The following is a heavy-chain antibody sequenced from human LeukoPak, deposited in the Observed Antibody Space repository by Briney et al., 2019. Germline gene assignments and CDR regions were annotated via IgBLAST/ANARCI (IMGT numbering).Heavy chain of an antibody. CDR2: ISSSSSYI. CDR1: GFTFSSYS. J-gene: IGHJ4*02. Sequence: PGGSLRLSCAASGFTFSSYSMNWVRQAPGKGLEWVSSISSSSSYIYYADSVKGRFTISRDNAKNSLHLQMNSLRAEDTAVYYCSKKGQSEDYGKPGWGQETLVTVSS. D-gene: IGHD4-17*01. V-gene: IGHV3-21*04. CDR3: SKKGQSEDYGKPG.